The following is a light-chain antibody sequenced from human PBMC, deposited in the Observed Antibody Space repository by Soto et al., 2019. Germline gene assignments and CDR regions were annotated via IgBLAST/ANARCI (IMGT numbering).Light chain of an antibody. J-gene: IGKJ4*01. CDR2: DTS. CDR3: QHYGSSPLT. CDR1: RSLSSEY. V-gene: IGKV3-20*01. Sequence: IVLMQSPDTLSLSPGERATLSCRDSRSLSSEYLAWYQQKPGQDTRLRIYDTSSRDAGIPDRVSGSGSGTDVTLTISRLEPEDLAVYFCQHYGSSPLTFGGGTKVDIK.